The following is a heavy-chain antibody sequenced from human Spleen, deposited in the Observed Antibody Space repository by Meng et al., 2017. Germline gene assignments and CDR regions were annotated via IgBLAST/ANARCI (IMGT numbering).Heavy chain of an antibody. J-gene: IGHJ4*02. V-gene: IGHV4-34*01. CDR2: INHSGST. CDR3: ARGPTTMAHDFDY. CDR1: GGSFSGYY. D-gene: IGHD4-11*01. Sequence: QVRFRRWGARLLKSSATPSLTCAVYGGSFSGYYWSWIRQPPGRGLEWIGEINHSGSTNYNPSLESRATISVDTSQNNLSLKLSSVTAADSAVYYCARGPTTMAHDFDYWGQGTLVTVSS.